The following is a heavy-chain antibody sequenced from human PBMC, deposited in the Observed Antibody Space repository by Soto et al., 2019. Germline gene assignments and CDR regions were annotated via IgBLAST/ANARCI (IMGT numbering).Heavy chain of an antibody. J-gene: IGHJ6*02. CDR3: ARDTPRSSGWSVYDMDV. CDR1: GGSISSYY. Sequence: SETLSLTCTVSGGSISSYYWSWIRQPPGKGLEWIGYIYYSGSTNYNPSLKSRVTISVDTSKNQFSLKLSSVTAADTAVYYCARDTPRSSGWSVYDMDVWGQGTTVTVSS. CDR2: IYYSGST. D-gene: IGHD6-19*01. V-gene: IGHV4-59*01.